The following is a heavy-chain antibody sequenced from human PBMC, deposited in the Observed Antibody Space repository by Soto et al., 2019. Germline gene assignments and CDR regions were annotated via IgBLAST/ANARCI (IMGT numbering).Heavy chain of an antibody. CDR3: ARAGGLGAVAVDY. J-gene: IGHJ4*02. V-gene: IGHV4-30-2*01. CDR2: IYHSGST. D-gene: IGHD6-19*01. CDR1: GGSISSGGYS. Sequence: QLQLQESGSGLVKPSQTLSLTCAVSGGSISSGGYSWSWIRQPPGKGLEWIGYIYHSGSTYYNPSLKSRVTISVDRSKNQFSLKLSSVTAADTSVYYCARAGGLGAVAVDYWGQGTLVTVSS.